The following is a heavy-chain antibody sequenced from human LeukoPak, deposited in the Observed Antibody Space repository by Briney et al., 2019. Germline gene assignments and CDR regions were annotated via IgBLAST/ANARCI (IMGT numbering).Heavy chain of an antibody. CDR2: IYYSKNT. D-gene: IGHD2-21*02. CDR1: AGSMSSSSAY. V-gene: IGHV4-39*01. J-gene: IGHJ4*02. Sequence: SETLSLTCSVFAGSMSSSSAYWGWIRQPPGKGLEWIGSIYYSKNTYYNPSLKSRVTITADTSKNQSSLTLGSVSATDTAVYYCVCLRRFCYFSFVYWRRETLVTVSS. CDR3: VCLRRFCYFSFVY.